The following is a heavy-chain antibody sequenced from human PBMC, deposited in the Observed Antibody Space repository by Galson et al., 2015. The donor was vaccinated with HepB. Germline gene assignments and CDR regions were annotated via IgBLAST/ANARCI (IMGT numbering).Heavy chain of an antibody. J-gene: IGHJ5*02. V-gene: IGHV3-15*01. CDR2: IKSKTDGGTA. CDR1: GLRFNTTW. Sequence: SLRLSCAASGLRFNTTWMSWVRQTPGKGLEWIGRIKSKTDGGTADYAAPVKGRFTISRDDARDTLYLHMSRVKTDDTGVHYCATDVFFSTFWSWFDPWGQGTLVTVSS. D-gene: IGHD2-8*02. CDR3: ATDVFFSTFWSWFDP.